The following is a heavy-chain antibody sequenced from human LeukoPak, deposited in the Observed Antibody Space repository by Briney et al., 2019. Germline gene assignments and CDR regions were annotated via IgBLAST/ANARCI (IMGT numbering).Heavy chain of an antibody. V-gene: IGHV3-30*18. CDR1: GFTFSSYG. CDR3: AKDLGPALRFLEWLFAVDY. J-gene: IGHJ4*02. CDR2: ISYDGSNK. Sequence: SLRLSCAASGFTFSSYGMHWVRQAPGKGLEWVAVISYDGSNKYYADSVKGRFTISRDNSKNTLYLQMNSLRAEDTAVYYCAKDLGPALRFLEWLFAVDYWGQGTLVTVSS. D-gene: IGHD3-3*01.